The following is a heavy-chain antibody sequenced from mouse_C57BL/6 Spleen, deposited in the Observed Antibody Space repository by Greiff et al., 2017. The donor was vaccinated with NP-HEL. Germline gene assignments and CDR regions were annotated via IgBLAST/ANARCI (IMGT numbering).Heavy chain of an antibody. J-gene: IGHJ4*01. Sequence: QVQLQQSGAELVKPGASVKMSCKASGYTFTSYWITWVKQRPGQGLEWIGDIYPGSGSTNYNEKFKSKATLTVDTSSSTAYMQLSSLTSEDSAVYYCARRYYSNYDYAMDYWGQGTSVTVSS. CDR2: IYPGSGST. V-gene: IGHV1-55*01. D-gene: IGHD2-5*01. CDR3: ARRYYSNYDYAMDY. CDR1: GYTFTSYW.